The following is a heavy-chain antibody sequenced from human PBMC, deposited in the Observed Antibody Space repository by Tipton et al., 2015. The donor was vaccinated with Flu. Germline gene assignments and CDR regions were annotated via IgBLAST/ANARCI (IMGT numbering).Heavy chain of an antibody. CDR2: IYHSGST. CDR3: ARGDGYNFDY. D-gene: IGHD5-24*01. Sequence: TLSLTCTVSGASISSRSYYWGWIRQSPGKGLEWIGNIYHSGSTFYNPSLKSRVTISVDTSKNQFSLKLSSVTAADTAVYYCARGDGYNFDYWGQGTLVTVSS. CDR1: GASISSRSYY. V-gene: IGHV4-39*02. J-gene: IGHJ4*02.